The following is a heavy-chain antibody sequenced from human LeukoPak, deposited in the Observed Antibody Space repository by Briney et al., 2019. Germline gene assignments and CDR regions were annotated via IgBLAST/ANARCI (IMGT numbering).Heavy chain of an antibody. Sequence: ASVKVSCKVSGYTLTELSMHWVRQAPGKGLEWMGGFDPEDGETIYAQKFQGRVTMTEDTSTDTAYMELSSLRSEDTAVSYCARSGASGTSSQTFDYWGQGTLVTVSS. D-gene: IGHD1-7*01. J-gene: IGHJ4*02. CDR1: GYTLTELS. V-gene: IGHV1-24*01. CDR2: FDPEDGET. CDR3: ARSGASGTSSQTFDY.